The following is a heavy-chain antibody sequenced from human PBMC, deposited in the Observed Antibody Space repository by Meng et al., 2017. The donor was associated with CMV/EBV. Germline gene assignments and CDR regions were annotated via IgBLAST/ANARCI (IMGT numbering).Heavy chain of an antibody. CDR2: IRYDGSNK. D-gene: IGHD2-2*01. Sequence: GGSLRLSCAASGFTFSSHGMHWARQAPGKGLEWVAFIRYDGSNKYYADSVKGRFTISRDNSKNTLYLQMNSLRAEDTAVYYCAKDGVSTTSGYYGMDVWGQGTTVTVSS. V-gene: IGHV3-30*02. J-gene: IGHJ6*02. CDR1: GFTFSSHG. CDR3: AKDGVSTTSGYYGMDV.